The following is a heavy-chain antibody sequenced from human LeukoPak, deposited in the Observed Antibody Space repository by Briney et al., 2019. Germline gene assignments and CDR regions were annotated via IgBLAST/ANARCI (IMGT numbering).Heavy chain of an antibody. CDR2: INSDGSST. V-gene: IGHV3-74*01. J-gene: IGHJ3*02. Sequence: QPGGSLRLSCAASGFTFSSYWMHWVRQTPGKGLVWVSRINSDGSSTSYADYVKGRFTISRDNSKNTLYLQMNSLRAEDTAVYYCARARSSYGYGDAFDIWGQGTMVTVSS. D-gene: IGHD5-18*01. CDR1: GFTFSSYW. CDR3: ARARSSYGYGDAFDI.